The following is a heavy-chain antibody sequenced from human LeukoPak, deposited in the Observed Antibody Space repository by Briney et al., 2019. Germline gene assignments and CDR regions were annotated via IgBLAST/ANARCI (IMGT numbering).Heavy chain of an antibody. V-gene: IGHV4-4*07. CDR1: GGSISHYF. J-gene: IGHJ4*02. D-gene: IGHD6-19*01. Sequence: SETLSLTCTVSGGSISHYFWSWVRQPAGKGLEWIGRIYASGSTNYNPSLKSRVTMSVDTSKNQFSLMLSSVTAADTAVYYCARDGIAVSGNFDYWGQGTLVTVSS. CDR3: ARDGIAVSGNFDY. CDR2: IYASGST.